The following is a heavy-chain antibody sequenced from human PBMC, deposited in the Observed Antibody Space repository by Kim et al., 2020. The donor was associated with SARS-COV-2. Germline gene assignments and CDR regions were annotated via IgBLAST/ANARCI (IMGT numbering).Heavy chain of an antibody. D-gene: IGHD2-2*01. V-gene: IGHV1-69*13. J-gene: IGHJ4*02. CDR3: ASHVGDCSGTSCSPGAAAGN. CDR1: GGTFSSYA. Sequence: SVKVSCKASGGTFSSYAISWVRQAPGQGLEWMGGIIPIFGTANYAQKFQGRVTITADESTSTAYMELSSLGSEYTAVYYFASHVGDCSGTSCSPGAAAGNWGQGTLVTVSS. CDR2: IIPIFGTA.